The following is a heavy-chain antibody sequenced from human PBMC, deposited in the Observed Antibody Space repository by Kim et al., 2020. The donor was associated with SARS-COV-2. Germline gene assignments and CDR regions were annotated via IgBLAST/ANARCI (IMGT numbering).Heavy chain of an antibody. CDR1: GFTFSTYA. D-gene: IGHD1-26*01. V-gene: IGHV3-30*04. CDR2: ISYDGSNK. CDR3: ARGLGGSYFTAFDY. Sequence: GGSLRLSCAAAGFTFSTYAIHWVRQAPGKGLEWVAVISYDGSNKYYADSVKGRFTISRDNSKNTLYVQMNSLRDEDTAVYYCARGLGGSYFTAFDYWGQG. J-gene: IGHJ4*02.